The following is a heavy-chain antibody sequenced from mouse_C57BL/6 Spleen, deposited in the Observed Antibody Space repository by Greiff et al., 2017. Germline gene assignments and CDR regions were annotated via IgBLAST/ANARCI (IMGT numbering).Heavy chain of an antibody. CDR1: GFTFSSYA. Sequence: EVMLVESGGGLVKPGGSLKLSCAASGFTFSSYAMSWVRQTPEKRLEWVATISDGGSYTYYPDNVKGRFTISRDNAKNNLYLQMSHLKSEDTAMYYCARDSYDYDGYFDVWGTGTTVTVSS. CDR2: ISDGGSYT. CDR3: ARDSYDYDGYFDV. V-gene: IGHV5-4*01. J-gene: IGHJ1*03. D-gene: IGHD2-4*01.